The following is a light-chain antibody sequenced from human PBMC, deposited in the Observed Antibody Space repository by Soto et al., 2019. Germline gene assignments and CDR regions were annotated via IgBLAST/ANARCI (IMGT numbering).Light chain of an antibody. CDR1: QTVSSSY. CDR2: AAS. J-gene: IGKJ2*01. Sequence: EIVLTQSPGTLSLSPRERATHSCKATQTVSSSYLAWYQHRPGQAPRLLIYAASSRATGIPDRFSGRGSGTDFTLSISRLDPEDFAVYYCQQYGSSQYTFGQGTKLEIK. V-gene: IGKV3-20*01. CDR3: QQYGSSQYT.